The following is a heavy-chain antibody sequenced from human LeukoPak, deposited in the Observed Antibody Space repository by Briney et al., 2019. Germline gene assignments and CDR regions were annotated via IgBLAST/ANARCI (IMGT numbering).Heavy chain of an antibody. CDR2: IHHSGST. CDR3: ARVTEGNLDY. CDR1: GGSFSGYY. Sequence: PSETLSLTCAVSGGSFSGYYWTWIRQPPGKGLEWIGEIHHSGSTNYNPSLKTRVTISLDTSKNQFSLKLSSVTAADTAVYYCARVTEGNLDYWGQGTLVTVSS. D-gene: IGHD1-14*01. V-gene: IGHV4-34*01. J-gene: IGHJ4*02.